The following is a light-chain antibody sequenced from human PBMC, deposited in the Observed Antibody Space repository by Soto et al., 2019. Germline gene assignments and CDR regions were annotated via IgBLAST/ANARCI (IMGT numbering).Light chain of an antibody. Sequence: DIVMTQSPDSLAVSLGERATLNCKSSQSVFYSSNNKNYLAWYQQKPGQPPKLLIYWASTRESGVPDRFSGSGYGTDFTLTISSLQAEDVAVYYCQQCYSTPPTFGGGTKVEIK. CDR3: QQCYSTPPT. CDR2: WAS. J-gene: IGKJ4*01. CDR1: QSVFYSSNNKNY. V-gene: IGKV4-1*01.